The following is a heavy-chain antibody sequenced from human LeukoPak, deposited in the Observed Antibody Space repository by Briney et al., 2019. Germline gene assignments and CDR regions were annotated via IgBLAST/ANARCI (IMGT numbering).Heavy chain of an antibody. J-gene: IGHJ4*02. D-gene: IGHD1-26*01. CDR2: IYHSGST. CDR1: GYSISSGYY. CDR3: ARYRSGGSYLDY. V-gene: IGHV4-38-2*02. Sequence: PSENLSLTCIVSGYSISSGYYWGWIRQPPGKGLEWIGNIYHSGSTYYNPSLKSRVTISLDTSKNQFSLKLSSVTAADTAVYYCARYRSGGSYLDYWGQGTLVTVSS.